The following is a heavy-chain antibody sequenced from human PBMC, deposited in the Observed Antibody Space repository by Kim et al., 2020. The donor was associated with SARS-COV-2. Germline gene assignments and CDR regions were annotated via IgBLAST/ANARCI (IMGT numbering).Heavy chain of an antibody. D-gene: IGHD3-22*01. CDR3: ASLGYYDSSGGDY. CDR2: IYYSGST. CDR1: GGSISSYY. J-gene: IGHJ4*02. V-gene: IGHV4-59*01. Sequence: SETLSLTCTVSGGSISSYYWSWIRQPPGKGLEWIGYIYYSGSTNYNPSLKSRVTISVDTSKNQFSLKLSSVTAADTAVYYCASLGYYDSSGGDYWGQGTLVTVSS.